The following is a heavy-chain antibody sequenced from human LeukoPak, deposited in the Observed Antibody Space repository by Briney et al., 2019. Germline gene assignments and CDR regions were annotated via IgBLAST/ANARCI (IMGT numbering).Heavy chain of an antibody. Sequence: PGGSLRLSCAASGFTFTNYAMHWVRQAPGKGLEYVSAISGNGGGTYYANSVKGRFTISRDNSKNTLYLQMASLRAEDLAVYYCARALVGSAASYYYYGMDVWGQGTTVTVSS. CDR3: ARALVGSAASYYYYGMDV. D-gene: IGHD2-2*01. CDR1: GFTFTNYA. J-gene: IGHJ6*02. CDR2: ISGNGGGT. V-gene: IGHV3-64*01.